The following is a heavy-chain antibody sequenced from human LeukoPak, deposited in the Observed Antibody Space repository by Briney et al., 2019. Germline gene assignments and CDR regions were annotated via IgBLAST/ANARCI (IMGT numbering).Heavy chain of an antibody. CDR1: GFTFSSYA. Sequence: GGSLRLSCAASGFTFSSYAMSWVRQAPGKGLEWVSAISGRGGSTYYADSVKGRFTISRDNSKNTLYLQMNSLRAEDTAVYYCAKDRPNDSSGHSDYWGQGTLVTVSS. D-gene: IGHD3-22*01. V-gene: IGHV3-23*01. CDR3: AKDRPNDSSGHSDY. CDR2: ISGRGGST. J-gene: IGHJ4*02.